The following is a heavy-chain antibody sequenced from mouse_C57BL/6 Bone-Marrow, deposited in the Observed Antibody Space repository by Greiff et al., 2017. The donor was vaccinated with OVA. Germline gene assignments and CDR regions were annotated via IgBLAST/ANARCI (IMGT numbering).Heavy chain of an antibody. D-gene: IGHD1-1*01. J-gene: IGHJ3*01. Sequence: VKLQESGPELVKPGASVKISCKASGYTFTDYYINWVKQRPGQGLEWSGWIFPGSGSTYYNEKFKGKATLTVDKSSSTAYMLLSSLTSEDSAVYFCARLDLLLRSAWFAYWGQGTLVTVSA. V-gene: IGHV1-75*01. CDR2: IFPGSGST. CDR1: GYTFTDYY. CDR3: ARLDLLLRSAWFAY.